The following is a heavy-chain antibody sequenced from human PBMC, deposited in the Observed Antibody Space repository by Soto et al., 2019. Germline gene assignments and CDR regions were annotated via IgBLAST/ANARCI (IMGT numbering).Heavy chain of an antibody. D-gene: IGHD5-18*01. CDR2: ISYDGSNK. CDR3: AKDLGYSYGYGY. V-gene: IGHV3-30*18. Sequence: QVQLVESGGGVVQPGRSRRLSCAASGFTFSSYGMHWVRQAPGKGLEWVAVISYDGSNKYYADSVKGRFTISRDNSKNTLYLQMNSLRAEDTAVYYCAKDLGYSYGYGYWGQGTLVTVSS. CDR1: GFTFSSYG. J-gene: IGHJ4*02.